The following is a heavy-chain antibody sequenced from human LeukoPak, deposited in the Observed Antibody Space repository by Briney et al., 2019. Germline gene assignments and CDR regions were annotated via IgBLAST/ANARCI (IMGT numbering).Heavy chain of an antibody. Sequence: KPGGSLRLSCAASGFTFSSYSMTWVRQAPGKGLEWVSSISSSSSYIYYADSVKGRFTISRDNAKNSLYLQMNSLRAEDTAVYYCAREREMASEDDYWGQGTLVTVSS. D-gene: IGHD5-24*01. J-gene: IGHJ4*02. CDR2: ISSSSSYI. CDR3: AREREMASEDDY. CDR1: GFTFSSYS. V-gene: IGHV3-21*01.